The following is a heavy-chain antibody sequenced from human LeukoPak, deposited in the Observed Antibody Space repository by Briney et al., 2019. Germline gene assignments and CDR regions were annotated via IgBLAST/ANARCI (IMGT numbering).Heavy chain of an antibody. CDR1: GYSFSSYW. V-gene: IGHV5-51*01. Sequence: GESLKISCKGSGYSFSSYWIGWVRQMPGKGLQWMGMIYPGHSDTKYSPSFQGQVTMPADRSINTAYLQWSSLKASDTAVYYCARQGGLRGSYGPYYYYYMDVWGKGTTVTISS. CDR2: IYPGHSDT. CDR3: ARQGGLRGSYGPYYYYYMDV. D-gene: IGHD1-26*01. J-gene: IGHJ6*03.